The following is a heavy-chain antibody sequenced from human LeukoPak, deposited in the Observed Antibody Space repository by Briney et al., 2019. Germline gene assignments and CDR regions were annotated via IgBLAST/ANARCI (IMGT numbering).Heavy chain of an antibody. CDR1: GFTFSDYY. CDR3: ARDPEYYDSSGTFDS. D-gene: IGHD3-22*01. V-gene: IGHV3-11*01. Sequence: AGGSLRLSCAASGFTFSDYYMIWIRQAPGKGLEWVSYISSSGSTIYYADSVKGRFTISRDNAKNSLYLQMNSLRAEDTAVYYCARDPEYYDSSGTFDSWGQGTLVTVSS. J-gene: IGHJ4*02. CDR2: ISSSGSTI.